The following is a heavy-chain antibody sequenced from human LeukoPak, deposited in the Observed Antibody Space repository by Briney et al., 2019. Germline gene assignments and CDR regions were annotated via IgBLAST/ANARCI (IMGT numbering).Heavy chain of an antibody. CDR3: ARGKLLRYFDWLSRTADAFDI. CDR2: IYYSGST. V-gene: IGHV4-31*03. Sequence: SETLSLTCTVSGGSISSGGYYWRWIRQHPGKGLEWIGYIYYSGSTYYNPSLKSRVTISVDTSKNQFSLKLSSVTAADTAVYYCARGKLLRYFDWLSRTADAFDIWGQGTMVTVSS. J-gene: IGHJ3*02. CDR1: GGSISSGGYY. D-gene: IGHD3-9*01.